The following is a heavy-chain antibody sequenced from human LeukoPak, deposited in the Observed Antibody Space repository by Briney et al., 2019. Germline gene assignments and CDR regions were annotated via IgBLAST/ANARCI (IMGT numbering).Heavy chain of an antibody. CDR1: GFTFSSYS. V-gene: IGHV3-21*01. Sequence: GGSLRLSCAASGFTFSSYSMNWVRQAPGKGLEWVSFISSSSSYIYYADSVKGRFTISRDNAKNSLYLQMNSLRAEDTAVYYCARGEYGSGSYHLDYWGQGTLVTVSS. J-gene: IGHJ4*02. CDR2: ISSSSSYI. CDR3: ARGEYGSGSYHLDY. D-gene: IGHD3-10*01.